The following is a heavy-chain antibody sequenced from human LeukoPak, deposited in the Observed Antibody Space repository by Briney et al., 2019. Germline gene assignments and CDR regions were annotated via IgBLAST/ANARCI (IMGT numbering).Heavy chain of an antibody. CDR1: GFTFSSYS. Sequence: GGSLRLSCAASGFTFSSYSMNWVRQAPGKGLEWVASIKLDGSEQYYVDSVKGRFTISRDNAKSSLYLQMNSLRAEDTAVYYCARAPARARLDYWGQGTLVTVSS. CDR3: ARAPARARLDY. CDR2: IKLDGSEQ. D-gene: IGHD6-6*01. V-gene: IGHV3-7*01. J-gene: IGHJ4*02.